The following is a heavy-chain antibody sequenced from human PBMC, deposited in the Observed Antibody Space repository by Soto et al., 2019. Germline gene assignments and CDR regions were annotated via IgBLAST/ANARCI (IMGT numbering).Heavy chain of an antibody. J-gene: IGHJ4*02. D-gene: IGHD5-12*01. CDR1: GFTFDDYA. Sequence: EVQLVESGGGLVQPGRSLRLSCAASGFTFDDYAMHWVRQAPGKGLEWVSGISWHSGSIGYADSVKGRFTISRDNAKNSLYLQMNSLRAEDTALYYCAKVETIVATINSPFDYWGQRTLVTVSS. V-gene: IGHV3-9*01. CDR2: ISWHSGSI. CDR3: AKVETIVATINSPFDY.